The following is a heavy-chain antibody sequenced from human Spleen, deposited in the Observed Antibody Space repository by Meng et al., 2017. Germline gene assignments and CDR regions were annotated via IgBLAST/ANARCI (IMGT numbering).Heavy chain of an antibody. D-gene: IGHD3-10*01. Sequence: GESLKISCGASGFTFSNAWMTWVRQAPGKGLEWIGRMKSNVDGGTVDYAAAVKGRFFISRDDSENTFYLQMNSLKTEDTAVYYCSREGVTYSYYYGMDVWGQGTTVTVSS. V-gene: IGHV3-15*01. J-gene: IGHJ6*02. CDR3: SREGVTYSYYYGMDV. CDR2: MKSNVDGGTV. CDR1: GFTFSNAW.